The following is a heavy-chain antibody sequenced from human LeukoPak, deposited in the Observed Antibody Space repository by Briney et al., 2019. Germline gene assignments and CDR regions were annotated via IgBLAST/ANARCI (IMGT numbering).Heavy chain of an antibody. CDR1: GYTFMSHG. Sequence: ASVKVSCKAYGYTFMSHGISWVRQAPGQGLEWMGWISGSSSNTNYAQRLLGRVTMTTDTSTTTAYMELRSLRSDDTAVYYCARATGTWGHDGFDILGQGTMVTVSS. V-gene: IGHV1-18*01. J-gene: IGHJ3*02. CDR2: ISGSSSNT. CDR3: ARATGTWGHDGFDI. D-gene: IGHD3-16*01.